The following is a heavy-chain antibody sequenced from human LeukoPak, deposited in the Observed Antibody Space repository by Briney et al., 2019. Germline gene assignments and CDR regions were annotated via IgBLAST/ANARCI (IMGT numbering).Heavy chain of an antibody. V-gene: IGHV3-21*04. CDR3: VKDRWSGSTSCYDY. Sequence: PGGSLRLSCAASGFTFSSYSMNWVRQAPGKGLEWVSSISSSSSYIYYADSVKGRFTISRDNSKNTLYLQMNSLRADDTAVYYCVKDRWSGSTSCYDYWGQGTLVTVSS. D-gene: IGHD2-2*01. CDR1: GFTFSSYS. J-gene: IGHJ4*02. CDR2: ISSSSSYI.